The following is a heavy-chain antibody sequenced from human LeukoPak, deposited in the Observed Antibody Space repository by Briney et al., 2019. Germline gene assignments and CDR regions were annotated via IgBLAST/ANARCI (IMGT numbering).Heavy chain of an antibody. Sequence: SETLSLTCAVYVESLSGHYWSWIRQSPGKGLEWIGEGSDSGGTKFNPSLKSRASISADTSRNQFSLKLRSVTAADTAVYYCAKNGQTGFSFDPWGQGTPVTVSS. V-gene: IGHV4-34*01. CDR1: VESLSGHY. J-gene: IGHJ5*02. D-gene: IGHD3-9*01. CDR2: GSDSGGT. CDR3: AKNGQTGFSFDP.